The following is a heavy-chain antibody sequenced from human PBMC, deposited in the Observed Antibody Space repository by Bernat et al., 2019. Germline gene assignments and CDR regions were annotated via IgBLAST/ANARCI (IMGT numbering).Heavy chain of an antibody. CDR3: VRGGTTLVTPRSFFFDF. CDR2: INPNSGGT. CDR1: GSTFSGYY. D-gene: IGHD4-23*01. J-gene: IGHJ4*02. Sequence: QVQLVQSGAEVKKPGASVKVSCKASGSTFSGYYIHWVRQAPVQGLEWMGWINPNSGGTNYPHEFQGRVTMTRDTSISTVYMELSRLRSDDTAVYYCVRGGTTLVTPRSFFFDFWGQGTLLTVSS. V-gene: IGHV1-2*02.